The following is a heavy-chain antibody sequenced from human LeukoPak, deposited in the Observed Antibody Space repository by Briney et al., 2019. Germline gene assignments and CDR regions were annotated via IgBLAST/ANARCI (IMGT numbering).Heavy chain of an antibody. CDR2: ISSIST. Sequence: PGGSLRLSCAASGFTFSGYYMNWIRQAPGKGLEWVSSISSISTYTAYADSLRGRFTISRDNSNNSLYLQMDSLRVEDTAVYYCARDLAPRSFDYWGQGTLVTVPS. J-gene: IGHJ4*02. CDR1: GFTFSGYY. D-gene: IGHD5-24*01. V-gene: IGHV3-11*06. CDR3: ARDLAPRSFDY.